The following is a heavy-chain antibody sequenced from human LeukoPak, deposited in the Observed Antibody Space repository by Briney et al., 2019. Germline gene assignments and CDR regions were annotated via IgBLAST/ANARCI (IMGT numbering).Heavy chain of an antibody. CDR1: GFTFSSYT. D-gene: IGHD5-18*01. J-gene: IGHJ4*02. CDR2: ISSGSTYI. V-gene: IGHV3-21*04. Sequence: KPGGSLRLSCAASGFTFSSYTMNWVRLAPGKGLEWVSSISSGSTYIYYSDSVKGRFTISRDNSKNSLYLQMNSLRAEDTAVYYCAKAFGLAGGSGYSFGNFDYWGQGTLVTVSS. CDR3: AKAFGLAGGSGYSFGNFDY.